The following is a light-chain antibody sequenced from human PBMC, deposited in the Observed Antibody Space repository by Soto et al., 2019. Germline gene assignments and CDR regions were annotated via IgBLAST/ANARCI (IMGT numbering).Light chain of an antibody. CDR3: QQYDSSPLT. V-gene: IGKV3-20*01. CDR1: QSVSSNY. J-gene: IGKJ4*01. CDR2: GAS. Sequence: EIVLTQSPGTLSLSPGERATLSCRASQSVSSNYLAWYQQKPGQAPRLLIYGASSRATGIPDRFSGSGSGTDFNLTVSRLEPEDFAVYYCQQYDSSPLTCGGGTKVEIK.